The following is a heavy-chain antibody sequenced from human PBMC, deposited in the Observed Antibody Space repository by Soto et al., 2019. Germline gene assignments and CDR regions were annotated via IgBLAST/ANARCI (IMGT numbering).Heavy chain of an antibody. Sequence: EVQLVESGGGLVQPGGSLKLSCAASGYTFSDSATHWVRQASGKGLEWVGRIRSKANSYATVYAASVKGRFTISRDDSKNTAYLRMNSLKTEDTAVYYCARLWSEREPNFDSWGLGTLVSVSS. J-gene: IGHJ4*02. CDR3: ARLWSEREPNFDS. D-gene: IGHD1-26*01. V-gene: IGHV3-73*02. CDR1: GYTFSDSA. CDR2: IRSKANSYAT.